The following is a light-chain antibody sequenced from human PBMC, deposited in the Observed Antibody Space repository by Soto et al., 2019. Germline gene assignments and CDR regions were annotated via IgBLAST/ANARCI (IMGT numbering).Light chain of an antibody. CDR1: QSVLYSSNNKNY. CDR2: WAS. Sequence: DIVMTQSPDSLAVSLGERATINCKSSQSVLYSSNNKNYLGWYQQKPVQPPKLLIYWASTRESGVPDRFSGSGSVTDFTLTISSLQAEDVAVYYCQQYYSTPLTFGQGTKVEIK. V-gene: IGKV4-1*01. CDR3: QQYYSTPLT. J-gene: IGKJ1*01.